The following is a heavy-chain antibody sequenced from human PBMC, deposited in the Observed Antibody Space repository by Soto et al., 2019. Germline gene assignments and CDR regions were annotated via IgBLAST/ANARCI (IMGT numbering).Heavy chain of an antibody. D-gene: IGHD2-15*01. CDR1: GFSFSDHF. CDR2: IQTKRQTYIT. Sequence: GGSLRLSCAASGFSFSDHFMDWVRQAPGKGLQWVGRIQTKRQTYITEYAASLEGRFSISRDDSKNSLYLQVNRLKTEDTAVYYCARGYCSGGSCLYFDYWGQGTLVTVSS. CDR3: ARGYCSGGSCLYFDY. V-gene: IGHV3-72*01. J-gene: IGHJ4*02.